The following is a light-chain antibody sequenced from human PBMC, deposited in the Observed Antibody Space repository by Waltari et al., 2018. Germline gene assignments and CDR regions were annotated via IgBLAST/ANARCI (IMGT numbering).Light chain of an antibody. CDR1: KNIGNN. CDR2: VTS. J-gene: IGKJ2*01. V-gene: IGKV3-15*01. CDR3: QQYNEWPYT. Sequence: ETIMTQSPATLSVSPGESATLSCRASKNIGNNLAWYQQTPGQAPRLLIYVTSSRSTVIPGRFFGAGAGTDFTLTISSLQSEDFGVYYCQQYNEWPYTFGQGTKVDLK.